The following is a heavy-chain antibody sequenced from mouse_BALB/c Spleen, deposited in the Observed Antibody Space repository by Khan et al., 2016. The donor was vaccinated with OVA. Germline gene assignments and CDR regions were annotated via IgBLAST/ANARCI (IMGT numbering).Heavy chain of an antibody. CDR3: AKNRNGYFDY. V-gene: IGHV2-2*02. Sequence: QVQLKQSGPGLVQPSQSLSITCTVSGFSLTNYGVHWVRQSPGKGLEWLGVIWSGGITDYNATFISRLSTSKDISKSQVFFKMNSLQANDTAIYYCAKNRNGYFDYWGQGTTLTVSS. J-gene: IGHJ2*01. CDR1: GFSLTNYG. D-gene: IGHD1-1*02. CDR2: IWSGGIT.